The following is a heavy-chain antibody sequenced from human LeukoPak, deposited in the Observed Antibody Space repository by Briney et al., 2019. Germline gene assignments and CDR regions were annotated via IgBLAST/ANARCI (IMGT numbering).Heavy chain of an antibody. D-gene: IGHD6-13*01. J-gene: IGHJ4*02. Sequence: ASVKVSCKASGYTFTGYYMHWVRQAPGQGLEWMGWINPNSGGTNYAQKFQGRVTMTRDTSISTAYMELSRLRSDDTAVYYCARGWVDSSSWTYFDYWGQGTLVTVSS. CDR1: GYTFTGYY. CDR3: ARGWVDSSSWTYFDY. V-gene: IGHV1-2*02. CDR2: INPNSGGT.